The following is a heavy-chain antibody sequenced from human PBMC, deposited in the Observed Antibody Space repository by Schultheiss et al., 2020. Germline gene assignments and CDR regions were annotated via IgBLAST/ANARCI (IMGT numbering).Heavy chain of an antibody. CDR3: AKDPYGDYVLDY. V-gene: IGHV3-23*01. Sequence: GGSLRLSCAASGFTFDDYAMHWVRQAPGKGLEWVSGISGSGGSTYYADSVKGRFTISRDNSKNTLYLQMNSLRAEDTAVYYCAKDPYGDYVLDYWGQGTLVTVSS. J-gene: IGHJ4*02. CDR1: GFTFDDYA. CDR2: ISGSGGST. D-gene: IGHD4-17*01.